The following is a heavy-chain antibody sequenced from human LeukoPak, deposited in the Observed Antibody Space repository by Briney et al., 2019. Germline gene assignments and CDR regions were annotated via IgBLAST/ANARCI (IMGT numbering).Heavy chain of an antibody. Sequence: GGSLRLSCAASGFTFSSYGMHRVRQAPGKGLEWVALIWYDGSNKYYTDSVKGRLTISRDNSKNTLYLQMNSLRAEDTAVYYCAREGPRGNSQFDYWGQGTLVTVSS. J-gene: IGHJ4*02. CDR1: GFTFSSYG. CDR2: IWYDGSNK. D-gene: IGHD2/OR15-2a*01. CDR3: AREGPRGNSQFDY. V-gene: IGHV3-33*01.